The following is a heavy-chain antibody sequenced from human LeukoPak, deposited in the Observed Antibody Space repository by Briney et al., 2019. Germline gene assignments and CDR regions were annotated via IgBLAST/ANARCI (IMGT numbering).Heavy chain of an antibody. CDR1: GFTFSSYS. J-gene: IGHJ4*02. CDR2: ISSSRATI. V-gene: IGHV3-48*04. D-gene: IGHD1-26*01. CDR3: ARVDWELLDGDFDY. Sequence: GGSLRLSCAASGFTFSSYSMTWVRQAPGKGLEWVAYISSSRATIFYAESVKGRFTVSRDHAKNSLHLQMNSLRGDDTTVYYCARVDWELLDGDFDYWGQGTLVTVSA.